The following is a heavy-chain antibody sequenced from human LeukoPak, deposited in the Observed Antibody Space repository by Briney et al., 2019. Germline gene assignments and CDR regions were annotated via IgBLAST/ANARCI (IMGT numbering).Heavy chain of an antibody. CDR3: ASDYYDSSGRPGRNDAFDI. V-gene: IGHV1-2*02. Sequence: GASVKVSCKASGYTFTSYYMHWVRQAPGQGLEWMGWIDPNSGGTNYAQKFQGRVTMTRDTSISTAYMELSRLRSDDTAVYYCASDYYDSSGRPGRNDAFDIWGQGTMVTVSS. J-gene: IGHJ3*02. CDR1: GYTFTSYY. CDR2: IDPNSGGT. D-gene: IGHD3-22*01.